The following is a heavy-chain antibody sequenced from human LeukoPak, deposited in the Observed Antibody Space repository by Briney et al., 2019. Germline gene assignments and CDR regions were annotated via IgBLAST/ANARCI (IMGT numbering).Heavy chain of an antibody. CDR1: GGSISSYY. D-gene: IGHD3-10*01. J-gene: IGHJ5*02. CDR3: ARGGYYGSGNDFRFDP. CDR2: IYYSGST. Sequence: SETLSLTCTVSGGSISSYYWSWIRQPPGKGLEWIGYIYYSGSTNYNPSLTSRVTISVDTSKNQFSLKLSSVTAADTAVCYCARGGYYGSGNDFRFDPWGQGTLVTVSS. V-gene: IGHV4-59*01.